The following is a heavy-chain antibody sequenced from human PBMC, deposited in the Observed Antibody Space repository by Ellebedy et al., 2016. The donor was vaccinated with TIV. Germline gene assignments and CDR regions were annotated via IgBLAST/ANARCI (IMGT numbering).Heavy chain of an antibody. V-gene: IGHV1-69*13. CDR1: GGTFSSYA. Sequence: SVKVSXXASGGTFSSYAISWVRQAPGQGLEWMGGIIPIFGTANYAQKFQGRVTITADESTSTAYMELSSLRSEDTAVYYCAREGQRDWNYDGPGGFDYWGQGTLVTVSS. D-gene: IGHD1-7*01. CDR2: IIPIFGTA. CDR3: AREGQRDWNYDGPGGFDY. J-gene: IGHJ4*02.